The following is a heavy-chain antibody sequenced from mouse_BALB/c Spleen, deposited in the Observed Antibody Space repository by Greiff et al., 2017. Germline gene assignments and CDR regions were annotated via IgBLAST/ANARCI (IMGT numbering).Heavy chain of an antibody. Sequence: EVMLVESGGGLVKPGGSLKLSCAASGFTFSSYTMSWVRQTPEKRLEWVATISSGGGNTYYPDSVKGRFTISRDNAKNNLYLQMSSLRSEDTALYYCARFYGNLYAMDYWGQGTSVTVSS. CDR3: ARFYGNLYAMDY. D-gene: IGHD2-1*01. CDR1: GFTFSSYT. V-gene: IGHV5-9*03. J-gene: IGHJ4*01. CDR2: ISSGGGNT.